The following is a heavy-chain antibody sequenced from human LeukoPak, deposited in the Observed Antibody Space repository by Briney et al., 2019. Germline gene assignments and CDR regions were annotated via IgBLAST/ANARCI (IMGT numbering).Heavy chain of an antibody. V-gene: IGHV3-64D*06. CDR3: TRDSALLGVAFDL. J-gene: IGHJ3*01. CDR1: GFPFNTYA. D-gene: IGHD2-15*01. Sequence: GGSLRLSCSASGFPFNTYAIHWVRQAPGKGLEYVGGISSNGDNTDFADSAKGRFTISRDNSKSTLFLQMNSLRAEDTAVYFCTRDSALLGVAFDLWGQGTVVTVSS. CDR2: ISSNGDNT.